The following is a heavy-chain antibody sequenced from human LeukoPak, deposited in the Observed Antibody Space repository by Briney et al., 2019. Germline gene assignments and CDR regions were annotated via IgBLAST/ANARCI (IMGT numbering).Heavy chain of an antibody. Sequence: SETLSLTCTVSGYSISSGYYWGWIRQPPGKGLEWIGSIYHSGSTYYNPSLKSRVTISVDTSKNQFSLKLSSVTAADTAVYYCARDTGSGSLDPWGQGTLVTVSS. CDR3: ARDTGSGSLDP. V-gene: IGHV4-38-2*02. J-gene: IGHJ5*02. CDR2: IYHSGST. D-gene: IGHD1-14*01. CDR1: GYSISSGYY.